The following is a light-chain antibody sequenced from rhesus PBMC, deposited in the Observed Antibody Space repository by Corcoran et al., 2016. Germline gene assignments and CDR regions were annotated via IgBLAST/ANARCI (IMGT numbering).Light chain of an antibody. CDR2: KAS. V-gene: IGKV1-25*01. CDR1: QGISSY. Sequence: DIQMTQSPSSLSASVGDTVTITCRASQGISSYLAWYQQQPGKAPKLLIYKASTLQSGVPSRFSGSGSGTDFTLTISSLQPEDFATYYCQQHNSYPRTFGQGTKVEIK. CDR3: QQHNSYPRT. J-gene: IGKJ1*01.